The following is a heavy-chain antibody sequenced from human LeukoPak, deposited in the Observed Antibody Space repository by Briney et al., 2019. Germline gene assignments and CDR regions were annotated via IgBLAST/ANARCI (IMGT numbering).Heavy chain of an antibody. J-gene: IGHJ4*02. CDR1: GFTFSSYG. V-gene: IGHV3-30*18. D-gene: IGHD3-10*01. CDR3: AKEALIGIWFGELLPEYYFDY. CDR2: ISYDGSNK. Sequence: GGSLRLSCAASGFTFSSYGMHWVCQAPGKGLEWVAVISYDGSNKYYADSVKGRFTISRDNSKNTLYLQMNSLRAEDTAVYYCAKEALIGIWFGELLPEYYFDYWGQGTLVTVSS.